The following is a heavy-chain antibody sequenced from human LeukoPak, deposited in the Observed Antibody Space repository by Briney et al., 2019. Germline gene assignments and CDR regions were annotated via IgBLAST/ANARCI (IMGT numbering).Heavy chain of an antibody. CDR1: GFTFGDYG. CDR3: TRSAIPLLPGASSGRFH. Sequence: GGSLRLSCTASGFTFGDYGMSWFRQAPGKGLEWIGFIRSKAYGGTTDYAASVKGRFTISRDDSKSIAYLQMNSLKTEDTAMYYCTRSAIPLLPGASSGRFHWGQGTLVTVSS. CDR2: IRSKAYGGTT. D-gene: IGHD6-19*01. V-gene: IGHV3-49*03. J-gene: IGHJ4*02.